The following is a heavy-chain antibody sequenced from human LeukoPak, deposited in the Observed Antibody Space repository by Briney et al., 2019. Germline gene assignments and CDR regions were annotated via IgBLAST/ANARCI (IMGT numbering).Heavy chain of an antibody. Sequence: GGSLRLSCVGSGFSFRSHWVNWVRQSPGKGLEWVANIKPDGSDKYYVDSARGRFTVSRDNAKNSAFLQMNSLRAEDTAIYYCATISAQTFDIWGQGTLVSVSS. V-gene: IGHV3-7*01. CDR1: GFSFRSHW. CDR3: ATISAQTFDI. D-gene: IGHD5-24*01. J-gene: IGHJ3*02. CDR2: IKPDGSDK.